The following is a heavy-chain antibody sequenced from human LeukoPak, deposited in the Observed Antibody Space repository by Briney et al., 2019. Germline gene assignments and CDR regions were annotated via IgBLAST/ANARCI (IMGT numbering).Heavy chain of an antibody. Sequence: SETLSLTCAVYGESFSGYYWSWIRQPPGKGLEWIGEINHSGSINYNPSLKSRVTVSVDTSKNQFSLKLSSVTAADTAVYYCASSYYYGSGSYRPYYFDYWGQGTLVTVSS. CDR2: INHSGSI. D-gene: IGHD3-10*01. V-gene: IGHV4-34*01. CDR3: ASSYYYGSGSYRPYYFDY. CDR1: GESFSGYY. J-gene: IGHJ4*02.